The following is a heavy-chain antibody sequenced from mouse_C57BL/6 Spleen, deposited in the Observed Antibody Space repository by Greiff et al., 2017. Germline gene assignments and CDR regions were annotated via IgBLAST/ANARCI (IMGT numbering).Heavy chain of an antibody. CDR1: GYAFSSSW. Sequence: QVHVKQSGPELVKPGASVKISCKASGYAFSSSWMNWVKQRPGKGLEWIGRIYPGDGDTNYNGKFKGKATLTADKSSSTAYMQLSSLTSEDSAVYFCATQLGRGFAYWGQGTLVTVSA. V-gene: IGHV1-82*01. CDR2: IYPGDGDT. D-gene: IGHD4-1*02. CDR3: ATQLGRGFAY. J-gene: IGHJ3*01.